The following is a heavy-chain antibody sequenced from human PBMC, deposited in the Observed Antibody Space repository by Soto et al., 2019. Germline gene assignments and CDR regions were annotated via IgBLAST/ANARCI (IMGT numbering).Heavy chain of an antibody. Sequence: EVQLVESGGGLIQPGSSLRLSCAASGFTFSSYSMNWVRQTPGKGLEWVSYISSSSSSIYYADSVKGRFTISRDNAKNSLSLQMNSLRAEDTAVYFCVREVKYSNSWKPLDYWGQGTLVTVSS. CDR1: GFTFSSYS. CDR2: ISSSSSSI. CDR3: VREVKYSNSWKPLDY. V-gene: IGHV3-48*01. D-gene: IGHD6-13*01. J-gene: IGHJ4*02.